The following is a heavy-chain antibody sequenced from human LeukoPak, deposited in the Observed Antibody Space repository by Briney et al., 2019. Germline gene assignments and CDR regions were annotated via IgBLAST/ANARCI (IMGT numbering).Heavy chain of an antibody. J-gene: IGHJ5*02. Sequence: SETLSLTCTVSGGSISSYYWSWIRQPPGKGLEWIGYIYYSGSTNYNPSLKSRVTISVDTSKNQFSLKLSSVTPADTAVYYCARLFGSGEGGWFDPGGQGTRVSVSS. CDR1: GGSISSYY. V-gene: IGHV4-59*08. D-gene: IGHD3-10*01. CDR2: IYYSGST. CDR3: ARLFGSGEGGWFDP.